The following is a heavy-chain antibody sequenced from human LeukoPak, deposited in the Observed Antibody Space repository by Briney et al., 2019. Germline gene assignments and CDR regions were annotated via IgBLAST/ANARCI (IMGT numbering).Heavy chain of an antibody. J-gene: IGHJ3*02. CDR1: GFTFSSYG. CDR2: IRYDGNNK. V-gene: IGHV3-30*02. CDR3: ARGFRITMIVEDAFDI. D-gene: IGHD3-22*01. Sequence: GGSLRLSCAASGFTFSSYGMHWVRQAPGKGLEWVAFIRYDGNNKYYEDSVKGRFTISRDNSKNTLYLQMNALRAEDTAVYYCARGFRITMIVEDAFDIWGQGTMVTVSS.